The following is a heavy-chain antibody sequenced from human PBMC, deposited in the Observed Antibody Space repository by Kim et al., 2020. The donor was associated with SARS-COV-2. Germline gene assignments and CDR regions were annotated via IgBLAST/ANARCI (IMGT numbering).Heavy chain of an antibody. Sequence: SVKVSCKASGGTFSSYAISWVRQAPGQGLEWMGGIIPIFGTANYAQKFQGRVTITADESTSTAYMELSSLRSEDTAVYYCARIRSLPYGSGSYYLPHGWFDPWGQGTLVTVSS. D-gene: IGHD3-10*01. CDR2: IIPIFGTA. CDR3: ARIRSLPYGSGSYYLPHGWFDP. CDR1: GGTFSSYA. J-gene: IGHJ5*02. V-gene: IGHV1-69*13.